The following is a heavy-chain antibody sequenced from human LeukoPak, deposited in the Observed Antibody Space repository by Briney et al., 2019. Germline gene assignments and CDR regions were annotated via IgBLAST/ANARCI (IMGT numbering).Heavy chain of an antibody. CDR3: ARGPWGYFDWLHRGYFDY. CDR2: IYYSGST. D-gene: IGHD3-9*01. J-gene: IGHJ4*02. V-gene: IGHV4-59*01. Sequence: WETLPLTCTVSGGSISSYYWSWIRQPPGKGLEWIGYIYYSGSTNYNPSLKSRVTISVDTSKNQFSLKLSSVTAADTAVYYCARGPWGYFDWLHRGYFDYWGQGTLVTVSS. CDR1: GGSISSYY.